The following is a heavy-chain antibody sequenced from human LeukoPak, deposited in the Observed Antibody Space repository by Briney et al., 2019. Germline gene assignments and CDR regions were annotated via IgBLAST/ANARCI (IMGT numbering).Heavy chain of an antibody. CDR3: ANGKPWYSSGWYLDY. V-gene: IGHV3-23*01. Sequence: PGGSLRLSCAASGFTFSTYAMSWVRQAPGKGLEWVSAVSGSGGRTYYADSVKGRFTISRDNSKNTLYLQMNSLRAEDTAVYYCANGKPWYSSGWYLDYWGQGTLVTVSS. D-gene: IGHD6-19*01. CDR2: VSGSGGRT. J-gene: IGHJ4*02. CDR1: GFTFSTYA.